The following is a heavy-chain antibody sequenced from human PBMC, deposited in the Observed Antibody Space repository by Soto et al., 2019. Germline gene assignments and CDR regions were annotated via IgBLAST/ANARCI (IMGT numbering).Heavy chain of an antibody. V-gene: IGHV4-34*01. CDR3: ARAPKVSGSAQTRPDF. Sequence: SETLSLTCGVYGGSFSGYQWNWIRQSPGQGLEWIGEINHSGTTKYNPSLESRINLSVDTSKKQFSLNLTSLTAADTAVYYCARAPKVSGSAQTRPDFWGQGSLVT. CDR2: INHSGTT. CDR1: GGSFSGYQ. J-gene: IGHJ4*02. D-gene: IGHD6-6*01.